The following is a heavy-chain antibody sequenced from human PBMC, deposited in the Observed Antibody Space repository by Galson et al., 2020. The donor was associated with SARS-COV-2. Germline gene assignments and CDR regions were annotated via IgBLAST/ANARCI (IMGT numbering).Heavy chain of an antibody. CDR2: ITWDGGST. CDR1: GFTFDDYS. Sequence: GGSLRLSCAASGFTFDDYSMHWVRQAPGKGLEWVSLITWDGGSTYYADSVKGRFTISRDNSKNSLYLQMNSLRTEDTALYYCAKDDIQYTYYYGMDVWGQGTTVTVSS. J-gene: IGHJ6*02. CDR3: AKDDIQYTYYYGMDV. D-gene: IGHD4-4*01. V-gene: IGHV3-43*01.